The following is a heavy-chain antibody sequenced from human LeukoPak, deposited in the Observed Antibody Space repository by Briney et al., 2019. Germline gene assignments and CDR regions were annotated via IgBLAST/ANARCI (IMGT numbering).Heavy chain of an antibody. D-gene: IGHD2-2*01. CDR2: INPNSGGT. CDR1: GYTFTGYY. V-gene: IGHV1-2*02. CDR3: ARGGEDCSSTSCYNWFDP. Sequence: AASVKVSCKASGYTFTGYYMHWVRQAPGQGLEWMGWINPNSGGTNYAQKFQGRVTMTRDTSISTAYMELSRLRSDDTAVYYCARGGEDCSSTSCYNWFDPWGQGTLVTVSS. J-gene: IGHJ5*02.